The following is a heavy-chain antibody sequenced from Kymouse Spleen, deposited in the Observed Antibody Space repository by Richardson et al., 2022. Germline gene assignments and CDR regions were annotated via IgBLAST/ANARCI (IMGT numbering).Heavy chain of an antibody. CDR3: ARLVRGAGYYYYGMDV. Sequence: QVQLQQWGAGLLKPSETLSLTCAVYGGSFSGYYWSWIRQPPGKGLEWIGEINHSGSTNYNPSLKSRVTISVDTSKNQFSLKLSSVTAADTAVYYCARLVRGAGYYYYGMDVWGQGTTVTVSS. CDR2: INHSGST. CDR1: GGSFSGYY. D-gene: IGHD3-10*01. J-gene: IGHJ6*02. V-gene: IGHV4-34*01.